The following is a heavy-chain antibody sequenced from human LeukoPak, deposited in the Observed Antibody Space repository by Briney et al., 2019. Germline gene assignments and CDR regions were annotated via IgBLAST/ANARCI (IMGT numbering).Heavy chain of an antibody. Sequence: GGSLRLSCAASGFTFSSYEMIWVRQAPGKGLEWISYISRSAATVYYADSVKGRFTISRDNGKNSLYLQMNSLRAEDTAVYYCVKGLVATFYYYGMDVWGQGTTVTVSS. V-gene: IGHV3-48*03. CDR2: ISRSAATV. J-gene: IGHJ6*02. CDR3: VKGLVATFYYYGMDV. D-gene: IGHD5-12*01. CDR1: GFTFSSYE.